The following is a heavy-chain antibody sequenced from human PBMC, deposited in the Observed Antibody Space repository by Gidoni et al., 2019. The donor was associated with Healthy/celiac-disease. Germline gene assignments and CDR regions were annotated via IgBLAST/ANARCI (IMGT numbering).Heavy chain of an antibody. D-gene: IGHD4-17*01. CDR2: IYSGAST. CDR1: GFSVSSNY. J-gene: IGHJ4*02. CDR3: ARVYGDY. Sequence: EVQPVESGGGLFQLGGSLRLACPASGFSVSSNYMSWVRQAPGKGLEWGSVIYSGASTYYADSVKGRFTISRDNSKNTLYLQMNSLRAEDTAVYYCARVYGDYWGQGTLVTVSS. V-gene: IGHV3-66*01.